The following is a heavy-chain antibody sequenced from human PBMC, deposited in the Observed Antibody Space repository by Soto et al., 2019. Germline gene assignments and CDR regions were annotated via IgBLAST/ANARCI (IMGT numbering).Heavy chain of an antibody. V-gene: IGHV4-34*01. J-gene: IGHJ6*02. CDR2: INHSGST. D-gene: IGHD3-10*01. Sequence: QVQLQQWGAGLLKPSETLSLTCAVYGGSFSGYYWSWIRQPPGKGLEWIGEINHSGSTNYNQSLKSQVTISVDTSKNQFSLKLSSGTAADTAVYYCARGHRLLWFGGGMDVWGQGPTVTVSS. CDR1: GGSFSGYY. CDR3: ARGHRLLWFGGGMDV.